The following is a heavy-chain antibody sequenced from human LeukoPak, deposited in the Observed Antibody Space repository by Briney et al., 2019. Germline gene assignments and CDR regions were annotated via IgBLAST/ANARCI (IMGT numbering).Heavy chain of an antibody. J-gene: IGHJ4*02. CDR1: GFTFSSYT. CDR2: ITTSDGNT. Sequence: GGSLRLSCAASGFTFSSYTMSWVRQAPGKGLEWVSTITTSDGNTFYADSVKGRFTVSRDNSKNTLFLQMNSLRAEDTAVYYCAKDGGLWVSAHWGDSWGRGTLVTVS. CDR3: AKDGGLWVSAHWGDS. V-gene: IGHV3-23*01. D-gene: IGHD7-27*01.